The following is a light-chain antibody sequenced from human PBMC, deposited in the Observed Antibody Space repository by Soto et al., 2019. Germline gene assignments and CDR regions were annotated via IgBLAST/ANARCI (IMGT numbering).Light chain of an antibody. CDR2: GAS. J-gene: IGKJ4*01. V-gene: IGKV3-20*01. CDR1: QSVSSNF. Sequence: EIVLTQSPGTLSLSPGERATLSCRASQSVSSNFLAWYQEKLGQAPRLLIYGASKRATGIPDRFSGSGSGTDFTLTISRLEPDDFAVYYCRQYGTSLGFPVGGGTKVDSK. CDR3: RQYGTSLGFP.